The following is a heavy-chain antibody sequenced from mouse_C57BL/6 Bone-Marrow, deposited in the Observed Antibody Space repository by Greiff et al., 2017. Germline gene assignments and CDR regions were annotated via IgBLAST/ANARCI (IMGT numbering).Heavy chain of an antibody. CDR3: ARSSLYYYAMDY. V-gene: IGHV1-50*01. CDR1: GYTFTSYW. Sequence: QVQLQQPGAELVKPGASVKLSCKASGYTFTSYWMQWVKQRPGQGLEWIGEIDPPNSYTNYNQKFKGKATLTVDTSSSSAYMQLSSLTSEDAAVYCSARSSLYYYAMDYWGQGTSVTVSS. D-gene: IGHD6-1*01. J-gene: IGHJ4*01. CDR2: IDPPNSYT.